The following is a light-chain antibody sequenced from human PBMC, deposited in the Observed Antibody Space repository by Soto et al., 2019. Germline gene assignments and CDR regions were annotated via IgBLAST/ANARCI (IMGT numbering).Light chain of an antibody. CDR3: QQRHMWPST. CDR2: DAY. J-gene: IGKJ5*01. V-gene: IGKV3-11*01. Sequence: EVVLTQSPVTLSLSPGERATLSCRASQSFRGLLAWYQQKPGQAPRLLIYDAYNRATGIPPRFSGSGSGTDFTLTISSIEPEDSAVYYCQQRHMWPSTFGQGTRLEMK. CDR1: QSFRGL.